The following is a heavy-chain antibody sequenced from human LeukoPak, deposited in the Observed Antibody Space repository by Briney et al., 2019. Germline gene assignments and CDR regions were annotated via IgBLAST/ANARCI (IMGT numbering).Heavy chain of an antibody. V-gene: IGHV3-74*01. Sequence: GGSLRLSCAASGFTFRSYWMHWVRQAPGKGLVWVSRINSDGSSTSYADSVKGRFTISRDNAKNTLYLQMNSLRAEDTAVYYCAKDHCSSTSCYGEYFDYWGQGTLVTVSS. D-gene: IGHD2-2*01. CDR1: GFTFRSYW. J-gene: IGHJ4*02. CDR2: INSDGSST. CDR3: AKDHCSSTSCYGEYFDY.